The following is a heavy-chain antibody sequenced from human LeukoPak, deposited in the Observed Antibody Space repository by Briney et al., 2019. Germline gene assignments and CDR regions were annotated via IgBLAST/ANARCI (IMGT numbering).Heavy chain of an antibody. CDR3: ARGLYCTNGVCYTFDY. Sequence: PGGSLRLSCAASGFTFSSYGMHWVRQAPGKGLEWVAFIRYDGSNKYYADSVKGRFTISRDNSKNTLYLQMNSLRAEDTAVYYCARGLYCTNGVCYTFDYWGQGTLVTVSS. V-gene: IGHV3-30*02. J-gene: IGHJ4*02. CDR2: IRYDGSNK. CDR1: GFTFSSYG. D-gene: IGHD2-8*01.